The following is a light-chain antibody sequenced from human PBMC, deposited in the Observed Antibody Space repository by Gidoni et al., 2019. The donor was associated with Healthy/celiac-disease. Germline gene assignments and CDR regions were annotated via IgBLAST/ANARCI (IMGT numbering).Light chain of an antibody. Sequence: QAVVTQEPSLTLSPGGTVTPTCGSSTGAVPSGHYPDWFQQKPGQAPRTLIYDTSNKRSWTPARFSGSLLGGKAALTLSGAQPEDGAEYYCLLSYSGARPVVFGGGTKLTVL. CDR1: TGAVPSGHY. CDR3: LLSYSGARPVV. J-gene: IGLJ2*01. CDR2: DTS. V-gene: IGLV7-46*01.